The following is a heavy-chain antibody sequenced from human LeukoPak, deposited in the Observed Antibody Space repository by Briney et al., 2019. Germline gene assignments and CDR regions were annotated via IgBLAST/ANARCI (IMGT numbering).Heavy chain of an antibody. Sequence: PSQTLSLTCAVSGGSISSGGYSWSWIRQPPGKGLEWIGYIYHSGSTYYNPSLKSRVTISVDRSKNQFSLKLSSVTAADTAVYYCARALGTGTDYWGQGTLVTVSS. CDR1: GGSISSGGYS. CDR3: ARALGTGTDY. CDR2: IYHSGST. D-gene: IGHD1-1*01. V-gene: IGHV4-30-2*01. J-gene: IGHJ4*02.